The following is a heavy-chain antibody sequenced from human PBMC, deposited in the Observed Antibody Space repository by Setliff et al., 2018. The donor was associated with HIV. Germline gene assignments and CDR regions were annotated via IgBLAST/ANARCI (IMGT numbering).Heavy chain of an antibody. J-gene: IGHJ4*02. D-gene: IGHD1-26*01. CDR1: GFTFSSYG. CDR2: INIGTTYV. Sequence: PGGSLRLSCAASGFTFSSYGMNWVRQAPGKGLEWVSSINIGTTYVFYATSLKGRFSITTDNTKNSLFLQTDGLTIDDAAVYYCSRGPPSGTYMNYWGQGTLVTVSS. V-gene: IGHV3-21*06. CDR3: SRGPPSGTYMNY.